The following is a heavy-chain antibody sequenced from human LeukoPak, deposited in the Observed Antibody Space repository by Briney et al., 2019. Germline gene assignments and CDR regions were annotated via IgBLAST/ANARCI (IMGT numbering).Heavy chain of an antibody. D-gene: IGHD3-10*01. J-gene: IGHJ4*02. V-gene: IGHV3-9*01. CDR3: AKDFNYYGSGSYYAPADY. Sequence: SLRLSCAASGFTFDDYAMHWVRQAPGKGLEWVSGISWNSGSIGYADSVKGRFTISRDNAKNSLYLQMNSLRAEDTALYYCAKDFNYYGSGSYYAPADYWGQGTLVTVSS. CDR2: ISWNSGSI. CDR1: GFTFDDYA.